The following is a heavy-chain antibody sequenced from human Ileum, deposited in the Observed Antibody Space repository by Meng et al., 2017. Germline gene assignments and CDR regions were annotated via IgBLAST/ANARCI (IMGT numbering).Heavy chain of an antibody. D-gene: IGHD4-17*01. CDR3: ARLCGDYGTLDH. J-gene: IGHJ4*02. Sequence: SETLSLTCAVSGYSISSGYYCGWIRQPPGKGLEWIGSIYHSGSTYYNPSLKSRVTISVDTSKNQFSLKLSSVTTADTAVYYGARLCGDYGTLDHWGQGTLVTVSS. CDR1: GYSISSGYY. CDR2: IYHSGST. V-gene: IGHV4-38-2*01.